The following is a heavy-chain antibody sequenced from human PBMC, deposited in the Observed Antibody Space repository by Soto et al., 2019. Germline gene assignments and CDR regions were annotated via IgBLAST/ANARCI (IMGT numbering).Heavy chain of an antibody. CDR1: GFTFSNYW. CDR3: EKGCSPFDECES. Sequence: EVHLVDSGGGWVQPGGSLTLSCAASGFTFSNYWMSWVRQAPGKGLEWVANINPHGGEGVYVDSLKGLFTISRDNAQNSLYLQINSLRVEDTAMDYSEKGCSPFDECESWGQGTLVTVSS. V-gene: IGHV3-7*01. J-gene: IGHJ5*02. D-gene: IGHD2-15*01. CDR2: INPHGGEG.